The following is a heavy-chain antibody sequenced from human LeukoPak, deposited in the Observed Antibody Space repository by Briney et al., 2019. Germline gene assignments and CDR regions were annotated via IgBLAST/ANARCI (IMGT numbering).Heavy chain of an antibody. V-gene: IGHV5-51*01. CDR1: GYSFTNYW. J-gene: IGHJ6*02. D-gene: IGHD6-25*01. CDR3: TRLGSGLDV. Sequence: GESLKISCQVSGYSFTNYWIGWLRQMPGKSLESVGIIYPADSDTTYSPSFQSQGTISADKSISTVYLQWSSLKASDTAMYYCTRLGSGLDVWGQGTTVTVS. CDR2: IYPADSDT.